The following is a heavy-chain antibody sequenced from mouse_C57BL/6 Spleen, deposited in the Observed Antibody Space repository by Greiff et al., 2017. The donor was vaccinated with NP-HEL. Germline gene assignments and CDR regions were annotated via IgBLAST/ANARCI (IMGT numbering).Heavy chain of an antibody. CDR2: ISDGGSYT. CDR3: AREDDRHYYAMDY. CDR1: GFTFSSYA. D-gene: IGHD2-14*01. Sequence: DVMLVESGGGLVKPGGSLKLSCAASGFTFSSYAMSWVRQTPEKRLEWVATISDGGSYTYYPDNVKGRFTISRDNAKNNLYLQMSHLKSEDTAMYYCAREDDRHYYAMDYWGQGTSVTVSS. V-gene: IGHV5-4*01. J-gene: IGHJ4*01.